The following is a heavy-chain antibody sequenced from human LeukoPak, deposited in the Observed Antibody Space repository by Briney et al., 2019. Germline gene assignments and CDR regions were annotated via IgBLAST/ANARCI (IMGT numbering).Heavy chain of an antibody. J-gene: IGHJ4*02. D-gene: IGHD6-13*01. V-gene: IGHV1-2*02. CDR1: GYTFTGYY. CDR3: ARDLSRVYSSSWYEFEREWYFDY. Sequence: GASVKVSCKASGYTFTGYYMHWVRQAPGQGLEWMGWINPNSGGTNYAQKFQGRVTMTRDTSISKAYMELSRLRSDDTAVYYCARDLSRVYSSSWYEFEREWYFDYWGQGTQVTVSS. CDR2: INPNSGGT.